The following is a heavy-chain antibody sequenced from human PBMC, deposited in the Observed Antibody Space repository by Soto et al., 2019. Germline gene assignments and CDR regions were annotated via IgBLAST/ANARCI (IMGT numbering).Heavy chain of an antibody. V-gene: IGHV1-8*01. CDR1: GYTFSRYH. CDR3: ARVPREMSETFDI. Sequence: ASVKVSCEATGYTFSRYHSNWLRQAHGQGLGWMGWKNTIKGNKSNAKKLRGKVTMTKNISIRTAYMKGSSLRCEDTAVYYCARVPREMSETFDISAQGTLTTVSS. CDR2: KNTIKGNK. J-gene: IGHJ3*02.